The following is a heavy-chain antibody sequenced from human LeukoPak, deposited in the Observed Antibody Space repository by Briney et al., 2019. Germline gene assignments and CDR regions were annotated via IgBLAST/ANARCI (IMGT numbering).Heavy chain of an antibody. Sequence: PGGSLRLSCAASGFTFSSYAMHWVRQAPGKGLEWVAVISYDGSNKYYADSVKGRFTISRDNSKNTLYLQMNSLRAEDTAVYYCARDPLLESSDAFDIWGQGTMVTVSS. J-gene: IGHJ3*02. CDR1: GFTFSSYA. CDR2: ISYDGSNK. D-gene: IGHD1-1*01. V-gene: IGHV3-30-3*01. CDR3: ARDPLLESSDAFDI.